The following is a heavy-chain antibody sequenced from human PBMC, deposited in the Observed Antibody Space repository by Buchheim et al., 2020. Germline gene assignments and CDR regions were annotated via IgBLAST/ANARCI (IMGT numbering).Heavy chain of an antibody. Sequence: QVQLVESGGSLVKPGGTLRLSCAASGFSFSDFYVTWIRQAPGKGLEWLSYISSSGTYTFSADSVKGRFTISRDNGKNSLYLQMNSLRAEDTAVYYCGRVATVVTPPFNDHWGQRTL. CDR2: ISSSGTYT. CDR1: GFSFSDFY. CDR3: GRVATVVTPPFNDH. D-gene: IGHD4-23*01. J-gene: IGHJ4*02. V-gene: IGHV3-11*05.